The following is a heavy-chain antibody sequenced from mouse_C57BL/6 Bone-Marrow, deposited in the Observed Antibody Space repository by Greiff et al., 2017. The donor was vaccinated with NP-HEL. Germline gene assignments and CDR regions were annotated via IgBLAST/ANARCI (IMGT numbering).Heavy chain of an antibody. D-gene: IGHD2-2*01. Sequence: EVKLVESGGDLVKPGGSLKLSCAASGFTFSSYGMSWVRQTPDKRLEWVATISSGGSYTYYLDSVKGRFTISRDNAKNTLYLQMSSLKSEDTAMYYCARRRLRRWYFDVWGTGTTVTVSS. J-gene: IGHJ1*03. CDR2: ISSGGSYT. CDR3: ARRRLRRWYFDV. CDR1: GFTFSSYG. V-gene: IGHV5-6*02.